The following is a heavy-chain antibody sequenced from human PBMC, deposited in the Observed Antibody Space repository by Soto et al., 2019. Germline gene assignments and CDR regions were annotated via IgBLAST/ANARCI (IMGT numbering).Heavy chain of an antibody. CDR1: GGSISSYY. D-gene: IGHD1-7*01. CDR2: IYYSGST. J-gene: IGHJ4*02. Sequence: SETLSLTCTVSGGSISSYYWSWIRQPPGKGLEWIGYIYYSGSTNYNPSLKSRVTISVDTSKNQFSLKLSSVTAADTAVYYCARGLYNWNYAAGYWGQGTLVTVSS. CDR3: ARGLYNWNYAAGY. V-gene: IGHV4-59*08.